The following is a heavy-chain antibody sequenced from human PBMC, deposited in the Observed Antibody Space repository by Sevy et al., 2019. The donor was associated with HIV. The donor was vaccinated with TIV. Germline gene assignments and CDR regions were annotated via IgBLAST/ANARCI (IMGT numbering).Heavy chain of an antibody. CDR3: ARETSYDSSGYYYSWFDP. CDR2: HSSSGNI. V-gene: IGHV4-4*07. J-gene: IGHJ5*02. Sequence: SETLSLTCTVSDGSISSYYWTWIRRPASKELEWIGRHSSSGNIKYNPSLKSRVTMSVDTSKNHCSLKLSSVTAADTAVYYCARETSYDSSGYYYSWFDPWGQGTLVTVSS. CDR1: DGSISSYY. D-gene: IGHD3-22*01.